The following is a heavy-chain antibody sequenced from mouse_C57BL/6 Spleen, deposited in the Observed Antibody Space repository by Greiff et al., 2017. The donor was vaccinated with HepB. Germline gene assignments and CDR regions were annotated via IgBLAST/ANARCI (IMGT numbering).Heavy chain of an antibody. V-gene: IGHV1-64*01. CDR1: GYTFTSYW. CDR3: ARPFYYYGSSPDY. D-gene: IGHD1-1*01. J-gene: IGHJ2*01. Sequence: QVQLKQPGAELVKPGASVKLSCKASGYTFTSYWMHWVKQRPGQGLEWIGMIHPNSGSTNYNEKFKSKATLTVDKSSSTAYMQLSSLTSEDSAVYYCARPFYYYGSSPDYWGQGTTLTVSS. CDR2: IHPNSGST.